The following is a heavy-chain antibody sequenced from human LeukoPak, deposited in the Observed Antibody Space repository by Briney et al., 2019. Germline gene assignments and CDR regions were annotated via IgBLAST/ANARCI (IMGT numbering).Heavy chain of an antibody. CDR3: ARNWFDP. J-gene: IGHJ5*02. CDR1: GFTVSSDY. CDR2: IYSGGST. Sequence: PGGSLRLSCAASGFTVSSDYMSWVRQAPGKGLEWVSVIYSGGSTYYADSVKGRLTISRDKSKNTVYLQMNSLRFEDTAMYYCARNWFDPWGQGTLVTASS. V-gene: IGHV3-53*05.